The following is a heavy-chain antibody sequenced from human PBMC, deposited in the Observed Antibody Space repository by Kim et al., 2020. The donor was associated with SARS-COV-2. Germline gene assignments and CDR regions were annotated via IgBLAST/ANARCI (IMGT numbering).Heavy chain of an antibody. CDR1: GFTFSNYG. CDR2: ISTSGGST. V-gene: IGHV3-23*01. CDR3: AKEPRVRGIFTF. D-gene: IGHD3-10*01. Sequence: GGSLRLSCAASGFTFSNYGMSWVRQAPGKGLEWVSGISTSGGSTDYTDSVKGRFSISRDNSKSTLYLQMNSLRAEDTAVYYCAKEPRVRGIFTFWGQGTLVIVSS. J-gene: IGHJ4*02.